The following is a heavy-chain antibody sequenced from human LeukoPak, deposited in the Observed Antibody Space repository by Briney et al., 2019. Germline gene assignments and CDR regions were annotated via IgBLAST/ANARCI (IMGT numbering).Heavy chain of an antibody. CDR1: EFTFSRNA. Sequence: GGSLRLSCAASEFTFSRNAMHWVRQAPGKGLEWVAVISYDGSNKYYADSVKGRFTISRDNSKDTLYLQMNSLRAEDTAVYYCARDRAVGCSGGSCYPIDYWGRGTLVTVSS. V-gene: IGHV3-30*04. D-gene: IGHD2-15*01. CDR2: ISYDGSNK. CDR3: ARDRAVGCSGGSCYPIDY. J-gene: IGHJ4*02.